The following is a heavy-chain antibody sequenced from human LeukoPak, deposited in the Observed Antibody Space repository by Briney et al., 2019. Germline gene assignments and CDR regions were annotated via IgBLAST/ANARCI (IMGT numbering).Heavy chain of an antibody. CDR2: IKQDGSEK. Sequence: PGGSLRLSCAASGFTFSSYWMSWVRQAPGKGLEWVANIKQDGSEKYYVDPVKGRFTISRDNAKNSLYLQMNSLRAEDTAVYYCARDGRSPYYYDSSGFDYWGQGTLVTVSS. CDR3: ARDGRSPYYYDSSGFDY. D-gene: IGHD3-22*01. J-gene: IGHJ4*02. V-gene: IGHV3-7*01. CDR1: GFTFSSYW.